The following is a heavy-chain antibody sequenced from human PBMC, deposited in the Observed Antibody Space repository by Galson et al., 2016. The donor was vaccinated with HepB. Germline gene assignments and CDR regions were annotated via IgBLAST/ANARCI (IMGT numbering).Heavy chain of an antibody. D-gene: IGHD1-1*01. CDR3: ARENWICDY. CDR2: IYPNSGAT. V-gene: IGHV1-2*02. CDR1: GYTFTANY. J-gene: IGHJ4*02. Sequence: SVKVSCKASGYTFTANYIHWVRHAPGQGLEWMGLIYPNSGATDYAQNFQGRVTMTSDTSTSTAYMELSRLRSDDTAVYYCARENWICDYWGQGTLVTVSS.